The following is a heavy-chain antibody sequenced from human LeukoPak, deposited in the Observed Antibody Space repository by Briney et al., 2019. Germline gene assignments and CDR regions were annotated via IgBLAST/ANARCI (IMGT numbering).Heavy chain of an antibody. V-gene: IGHV3-48*03. CDR1: AFTFSSYE. D-gene: IGHD5-24*01. Sequence: PGGSLRLSCAAAAFTFSSYEMNWVRQTPGKGLEWISYISSSGSTIYYADSVKGRFTISRDNAKNSLYLQMTSLRAEDTAVYYCARDDPRRLQLFDYWGQGTLVSVSS. CDR3: ARDDPRRLQLFDY. CDR2: ISSSGSTI. J-gene: IGHJ4*02.